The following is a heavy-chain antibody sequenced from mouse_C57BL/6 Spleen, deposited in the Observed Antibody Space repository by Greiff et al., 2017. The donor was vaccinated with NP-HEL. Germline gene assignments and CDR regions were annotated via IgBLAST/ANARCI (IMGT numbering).Heavy chain of an antibody. Sequence: EVQLVESEGGLVQPGSSMKLSCTASGFTFSDYYMAWVRQVPEKGLEWVANINYDGSSTYYLDSLKSRFIISRDNAKNILYLQMSSLKSEDTATYYCARDSYGYFDYWGQGTTLAVSS. J-gene: IGHJ2*01. CDR1: GFTFSDYY. D-gene: IGHD2-10*02. CDR2: INYDGSST. CDR3: ARDSYGYFDY. V-gene: IGHV5-16*01.